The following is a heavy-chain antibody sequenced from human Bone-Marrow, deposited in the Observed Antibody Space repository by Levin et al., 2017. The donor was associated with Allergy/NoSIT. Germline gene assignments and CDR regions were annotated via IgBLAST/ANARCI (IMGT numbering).Heavy chain of an antibody. V-gene: IGHV4-34*01. Sequence: SETLSLTCAVYGGSFSGYYWSWIRQPPGKGLEWIGEINHSGSTNYNPSLKSRVTISVDTSKNQFSLKLSSVTAADTAVYYCARPMCVVVPAATGSCYFDYWGQGTLVTVSS. CDR2: INHSGST. D-gene: IGHD2-2*01. J-gene: IGHJ4*02. CDR3: ARPMCVVVPAATGSCYFDY. CDR1: GGSFSGYY.